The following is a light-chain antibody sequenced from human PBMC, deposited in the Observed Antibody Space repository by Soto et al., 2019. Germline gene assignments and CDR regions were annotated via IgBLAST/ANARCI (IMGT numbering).Light chain of an antibody. V-gene: IGLV2-14*01. CDR1: SSDVGGSNY. Sequence: QSVLTQPASVSGSPGQSITISCTGTSSDVGGSNYVSWYQHHPGKAPKLLIFDVYSRPSGISNRFSGSKSGITASLTISGLQAEDEADYYCSSYTTSSSYVFGAGTKVTVL. J-gene: IGLJ1*01. CDR2: DVY. CDR3: SSYTTSSSYV.